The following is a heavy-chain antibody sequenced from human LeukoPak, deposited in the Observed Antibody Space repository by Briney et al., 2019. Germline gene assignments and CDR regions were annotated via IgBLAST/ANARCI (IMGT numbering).Heavy chain of an antibody. CDR3: ARSGLDSRYYFGMDV. CDR2: MYYSGST. Sequence: SETLSLTCTVSGGSISSGDYYWSWIRQPPGKGLEWIGYMYYSGSTYYNPSLKRRVTISLDTSKSQFSLKLRSVTAADTAVYYCARSGLDSRYYFGMDVWGQGTTVTVSS. V-gene: IGHV4-30-4*02. J-gene: IGHJ6*02. CDR1: GGSISSGDYY. D-gene: IGHD5-12*01.